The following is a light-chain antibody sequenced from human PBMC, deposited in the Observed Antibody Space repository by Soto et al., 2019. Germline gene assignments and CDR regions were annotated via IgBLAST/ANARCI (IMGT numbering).Light chain of an antibody. J-gene: IGKJ1*01. CDR2: AAS. CDR3: QQYNNWPRT. CDR1: QSISTY. V-gene: IGKV1-39*01. Sequence: DIQMTQSPSSLSESVGDRVTITCRASQSISTYLIWYQQKPGKAPKLLIYAASSLESGVPSRFSGSGSGTEFTLTISSLQSEDFAVYYCQQYNNWPRTFGQGTKVDIK.